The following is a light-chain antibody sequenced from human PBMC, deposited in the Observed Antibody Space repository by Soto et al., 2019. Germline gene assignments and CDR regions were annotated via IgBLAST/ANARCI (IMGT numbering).Light chain of an antibody. Sequence: EIVLTQSPGTLSLSPGERATLSCRASQSVSSSYLAWYQQNPGQAPRLLIYGASSRATGIPDRFSGSGSGTDVTLTISRLEPEDFAVYYCQQYGSSRTFGQGTKVEIK. CDR1: QSVSSSY. CDR3: QQYGSSRT. CDR2: GAS. J-gene: IGKJ1*01. V-gene: IGKV3-20*01.